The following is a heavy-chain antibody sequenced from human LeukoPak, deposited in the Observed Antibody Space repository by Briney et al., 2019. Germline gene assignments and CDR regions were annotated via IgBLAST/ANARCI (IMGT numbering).Heavy chain of an antibody. Sequence: ASVKVSCKASGYTFTSYGISWVRQAPGQGLEWMGWISAYNGNTNYAQRVQGRVTMTTDTSTSTAYMELRSLRSDDTAVCYCARDVDTSMAYYFDCWGQGTLVTVSS. CDR1: GYTFTSYG. CDR3: ARDVDTSMAYYFDC. J-gene: IGHJ4*02. D-gene: IGHD5-18*01. CDR2: ISAYNGNT. V-gene: IGHV1-18*01.